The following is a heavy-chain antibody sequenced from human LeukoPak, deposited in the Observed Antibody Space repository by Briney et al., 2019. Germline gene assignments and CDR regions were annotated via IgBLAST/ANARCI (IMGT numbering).Heavy chain of an antibody. Sequence: GGSLRLSCAASGVTFSSYWMHWVRQAPGKGLVWISRINSDGSRTTYADSVKGRFTISRDNAKNTLYLLMNSLRAEDTAVYYCASLFLCYGCSSSSDSFDIWGQGTMVTVSS. CDR3: ASLFLCYGCSSSSDSFDI. CDR1: GVTFSSYW. D-gene: IGHD6-6*01. J-gene: IGHJ3*02. CDR2: INSDGSRT. V-gene: IGHV3-74*03.